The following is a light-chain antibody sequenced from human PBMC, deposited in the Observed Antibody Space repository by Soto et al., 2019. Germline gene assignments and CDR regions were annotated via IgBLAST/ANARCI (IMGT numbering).Light chain of an antibody. CDR3: CSYAGSDYF. Sequence: QSALTQPASVSGSPGQSLSISCTGASSDVGRYGLVSWYQQHPCKAPKLIIYEVRKRPSGVSHRFSGSRSANTASLTISGLQAEDEADYYCCSYAGSDYFFGTGTKV. CDR2: EVR. CDR1: SSDVGRYGL. J-gene: IGLJ1*01. V-gene: IGLV2-23*02.